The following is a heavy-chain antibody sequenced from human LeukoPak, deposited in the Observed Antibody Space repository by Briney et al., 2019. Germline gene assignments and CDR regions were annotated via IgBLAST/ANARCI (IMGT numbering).Heavy chain of an antibody. D-gene: IGHD3-10*01. CDR3: AKGITMVRDPMNYFED. CDR2: ISYDGVNK. CDR1: GFTFSSYA. V-gene: IGHV3-30*04. J-gene: IGHJ4*02. Sequence: PGRSLRLSCAASGFTFSSYAMHWVRQAPGKGLEWVAVISYDGVNKYYADSVKGRFTISRDNAKNTLYVQMSSLRAEDTAVYYCAKGITMVRDPMNYFEDWGQGTLVTVSS.